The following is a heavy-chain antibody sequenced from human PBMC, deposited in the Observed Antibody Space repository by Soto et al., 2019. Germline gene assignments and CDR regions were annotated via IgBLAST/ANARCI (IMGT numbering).Heavy chain of an antibody. V-gene: IGHV3-21*01. CDR3: ARGPTVTTTYYYYMDV. Sequence: EVQLVESGGGLVKPGGSLRLSCAASGFTFSSYSMNWVRQAPGKGLEWVSSISSSSSYIYYADSVKGRFTISRDNAKNSLYLQMNGLRAEDTAVYYCARGPTVTTTYYYYMDVWGKGTTVTVSS. J-gene: IGHJ6*03. CDR2: ISSSSSYI. CDR1: GFTFSSYS. D-gene: IGHD4-17*01.